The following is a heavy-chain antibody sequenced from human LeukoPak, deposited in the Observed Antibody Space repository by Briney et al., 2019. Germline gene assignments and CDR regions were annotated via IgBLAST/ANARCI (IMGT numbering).Heavy chain of an antibody. D-gene: IGHD5-12*01. Sequence: GASVKVSCKASGYTFTGYYMHWVRQAPGQGLEWMGWINPNSGGTNYAQKFQGRVTMTRDTPISTAYMELSRLRSDDTAVYYCARERGPDIVATIGDNWFDPWGQGTLVTVSS. V-gene: IGHV1-2*02. CDR2: INPNSGGT. J-gene: IGHJ5*02. CDR3: ARERGPDIVATIGDNWFDP. CDR1: GYTFTGYY.